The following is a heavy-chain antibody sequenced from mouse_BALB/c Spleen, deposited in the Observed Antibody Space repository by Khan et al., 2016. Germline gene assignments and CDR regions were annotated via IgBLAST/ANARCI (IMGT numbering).Heavy chain of an antibody. CDR1: GFDFSRYW. CDR3: ASTFWYFDV. Sequence: EVQLVESGGGLVQPGGSLKLSCAASGFDFSRYWMSWVRQAPGKGLEWIGEINPDSSTINYTPSLKDKFIISRANAKHTLYLQMSKVRSEDTALYYCASTFWYFDVWGAGTTVTVSS. J-gene: IGHJ1*01. CDR2: INPDSSTI. V-gene: IGHV4-1*02.